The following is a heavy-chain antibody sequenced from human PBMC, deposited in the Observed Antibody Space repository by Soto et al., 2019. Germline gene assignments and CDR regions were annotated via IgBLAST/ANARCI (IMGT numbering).Heavy chain of an antibody. CDR1: GFPFSSYW. J-gene: IGHJ4*02. CDR2: ISGDGVTT. CDR3: AREYYGLLTGYYTDY. D-gene: IGHD3-9*01. V-gene: IGHV3-74*01. Sequence: EVQLVESGGDLVQRGGSLRLSCAASGFPFSSYWMHSVRHTPGKGLDWVARISGDGVTTYYADSVTGRFTVSRDNAKNALFQQISGLRAEDTAVYYCAREYYGLLTGYYTDYWGQGTLVSVSS.